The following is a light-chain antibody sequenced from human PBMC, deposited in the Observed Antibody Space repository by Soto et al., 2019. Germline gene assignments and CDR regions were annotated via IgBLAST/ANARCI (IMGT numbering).Light chain of an antibody. CDR2: DAS. CDR1: QTVRNNY. CDR3: QQFSSYPLT. V-gene: IGKV3-20*01. J-gene: IGKJ4*01. Sequence: EIVLTQSPATLSSFPGDRVTLSCRASQTVRNNYLAWYQQKPGQAPRLLIYDASSRATGIPDRFSGGGSGTDFTLTISRLEPEDFAVYYCQQFSSYPLTFGGGTKVEIK.